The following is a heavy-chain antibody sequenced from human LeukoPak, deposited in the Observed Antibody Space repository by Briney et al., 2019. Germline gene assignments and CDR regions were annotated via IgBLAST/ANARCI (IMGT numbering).Heavy chain of an antibody. CDR3: ARGPILVRGVTLYYYGMDV. Sequence: ASVKVSCKASGYTFTSYDINWVRQATGQGLEWMGWMNPNSGNTGYAQKFQGRVTMTRNTSVSTAYMELSSLRSEDTAVYYCARGPILVRGVTLYYYGMDVWGQGTPVTVSS. D-gene: IGHD3-10*01. J-gene: IGHJ6*02. CDR2: MNPNSGNT. V-gene: IGHV1-8*01. CDR1: GYTFTSYD.